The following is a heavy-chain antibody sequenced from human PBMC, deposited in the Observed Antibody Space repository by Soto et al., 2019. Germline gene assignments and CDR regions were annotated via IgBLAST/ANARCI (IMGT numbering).Heavy chain of an antibody. CDR2: IGIPGDT. CDR3: AREGDSSAWTKWNLAR. V-gene: IGHV3-13*01. Sequence: GGSLRLSCAASGFTFSRSEFHWVRQATGKGLEWVSAIGIPGDTYYSDSVKGRFTISRENGKNSLHLQMNSLRAEDTAVYYCAREGDSSAWTKWNLARWGRGTLVTVAS. CDR1: GFTFSRSE. J-gene: IGHJ2*01. D-gene: IGHD3-22*01.